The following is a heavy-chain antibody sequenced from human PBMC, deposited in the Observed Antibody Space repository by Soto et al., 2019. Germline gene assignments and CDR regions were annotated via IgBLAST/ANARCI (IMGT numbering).Heavy chain of an antibody. CDR2: IYYSGST. V-gene: IGHV4-59*01. Sequence: SETLSLTCTVSGGSISSYYWSWIRQPPGKGLEWIGYIYYSGSTNYNPSLKSRVTISVDTSKNQFSLKLSSVTAADTAVYYCARVVVPAADLECWFDPWGQGTLVTVSS. CDR3: ARVVVPAADLECWFDP. CDR1: GGSISSYY. J-gene: IGHJ5*02. D-gene: IGHD2-2*01.